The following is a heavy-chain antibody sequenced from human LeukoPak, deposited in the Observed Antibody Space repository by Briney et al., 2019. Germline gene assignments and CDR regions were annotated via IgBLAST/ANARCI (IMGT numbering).Heavy chain of an antibody. CDR2: ISGSGGSA. CDR1: GFTFNDYY. CDR3: AKSPYYDILTGYEND. J-gene: IGHJ4*02. D-gene: IGHD3-9*01. V-gene: IGHV3-23*01. Sequence: PGGSLRLSCAASGFTFNDYYMSWIRQAPGKGLEWVSVISGSGGSAYYADSVKGRFTISRDNSKNTLYLQMNSLRAEDTAVYYCAKSPYYDILTGYENDWGQGTLVTVSS.